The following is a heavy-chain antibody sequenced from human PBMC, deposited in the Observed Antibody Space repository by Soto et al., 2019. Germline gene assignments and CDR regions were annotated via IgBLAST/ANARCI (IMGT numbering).Heavy chain of an antibody. CDR2: IYYSGST. Sequence: QVQLQESGPGLVKPSQTLSLTCTVSGGSISSGGYYWSWIRQHPGKGLEWIGYIYYSGSTYYNPCLKSRITISVDTSKQQFSLKLSSVTAADTAVYYCARGMGQLVRGIFDYWGQGTLVTVSS. CDR3: ARGMGQLVRGIFDY. V-gene: IGHV4-31*03. D-gene: IGHD6-13*01. J-gene: IGHJ4*02. CDR1: GGSISSGGYY.